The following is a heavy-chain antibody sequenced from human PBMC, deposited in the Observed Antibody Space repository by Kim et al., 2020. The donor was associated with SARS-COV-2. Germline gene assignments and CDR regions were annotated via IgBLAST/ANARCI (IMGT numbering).Heavy chain of an antibody. CDR1: GFTFSSYW. V-gene: IGHV3-74*01. CDR2: INSDGSST. CDR3: ARDRGGNDFWSGYRDYYYYYMDV. Sequence: GGSLRLSCAASGFTFSSYWMHWVRQAPGKGLVWVSRINSDGSSTSYADSVKGRFTISRDNAKNTLYLQMNSLRAEDTAVYYCARDRGGNDFWSGYRDYYYYYMDVWGKGTTVTVSS. J-gene: IGHJ6*03. D-gene: IGHD3-3*01.